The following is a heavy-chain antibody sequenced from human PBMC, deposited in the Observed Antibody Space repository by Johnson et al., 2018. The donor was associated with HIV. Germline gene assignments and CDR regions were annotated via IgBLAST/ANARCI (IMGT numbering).Heavy chain of an antibody. J-gene: IGHJ3*01. D-gene: IGHD1-1*01. Sequence: VQLVESGGGLVQPGRSLRLSCAASGFNFSNYAMHWVRQAPGKGLDYVSAISSNGGKTYYANSVQGRFTISRDNSKNTLYLQMGRLRGEDKAVYYCARERVHDKSALDAFDVWGQGTVVIVSS. V-gene: IGHV3-64*01. CDR2: ISSNGGKT. CDR1: GFNFSNYA. CDR3: ARERVHDKSALDAFDV.